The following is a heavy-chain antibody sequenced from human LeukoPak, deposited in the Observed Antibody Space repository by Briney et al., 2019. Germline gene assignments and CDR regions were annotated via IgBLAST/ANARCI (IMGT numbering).Heavy chain of an antibody. CDR1: GGSISSYY. Sequence: SETLSLTCAVSGGSISSYYWSWIRQPPGKGLEWIGYIYYSGCTNYNPSLKSRVTISVDTSKNQFSLKLSSVTAADTAVYYCASLTSNGYYYYGMDVWGQGTTVTVSS. J-gene: IGHJ6*02. V-gene: IGHV4-59*01. D-gene: IGHD3-16*01. CDR3: ASLTSNGYYYYGMDV. CDR2: IYYSGCT.